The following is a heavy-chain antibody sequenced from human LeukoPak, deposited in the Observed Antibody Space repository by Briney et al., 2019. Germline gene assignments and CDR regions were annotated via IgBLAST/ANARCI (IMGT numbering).Heavy chain of an antibody. CDR3: ARHTSGWHDAFDI. CDR2: IYYSGST. Sequence: SETLSLTCTVSGDSISSSSYYWGWIRQPPGKRLEWIGSIYYSGSTYYNPSLKSRVTISVDTSKSQFSLRLSSVTAADTAVYYCARHTSGWHDAFDIWGQGTMVTVSS. CDR1: GDSISSSSYY. D-gene: IGHD6-19*01. J-gene: IGHJ3*02. V-gene: IGHV4-39*01.